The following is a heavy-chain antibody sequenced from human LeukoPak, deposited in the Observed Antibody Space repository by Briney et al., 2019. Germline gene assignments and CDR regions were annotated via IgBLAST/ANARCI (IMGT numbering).Heavy chain of an antibody. CDR3: AREVWGPEY. D-gene: IGHD1-14*01. J-gene: IGHJ4*02. V-gene: IGHV3-7*01. Sequence: GDSLRLSCAASGFTFTKYWMTWVRQAPGKGLEWVGNIKQDGSDKNYMDSVKGRFTISRDNTKNSVYLQMSSLRAEDTAVYYCAREVWGPEYRGQGTLVTVSS. CDR1: GFTFTKYW. CDR2: IKQDGSDK.